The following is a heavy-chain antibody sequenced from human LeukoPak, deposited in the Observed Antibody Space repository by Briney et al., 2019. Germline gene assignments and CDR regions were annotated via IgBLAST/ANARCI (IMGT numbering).Heavy chain of an antibody. CDR1: GFTFSRYS. V-gene: IGHV3-48*02. Sequence: TGGSLRLSCAASGFTFSRYSMNWARQAPGKGLEWVSYISTGSSTIYNADSVKGRFTISRDNDKNSLYLQMNSLRDEDTAVYYCARDRSGGYVSYFDYWGQGTLVTVSS. CDR2: ISTGSSTI. J-gene: IGHJ4*02. CDR3: ARDRSGGYVSYFDY. D-gene: IGHD3-16*01.